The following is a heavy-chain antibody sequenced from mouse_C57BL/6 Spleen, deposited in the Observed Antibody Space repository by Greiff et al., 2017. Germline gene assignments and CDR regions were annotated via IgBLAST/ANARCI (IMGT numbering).Heavy chain of an antibody. V-gene: IGHV1-80*01. CDR3: AREGGFMDY. CDR2: IYPGDGDT. CDR1: GYAFSSYW. Sequence: QVQLKESGAELVKPGASVKISCTASGYAFSSYWMNWVQQRPGKGLEWIGQIYPGDGDTNYNGKFKGKATLTADKSSSTAYMQLSSLTSEDSAVYFCAREGGFMDYWGQGTSVTVSS. J-gene: IGHJ4*01.